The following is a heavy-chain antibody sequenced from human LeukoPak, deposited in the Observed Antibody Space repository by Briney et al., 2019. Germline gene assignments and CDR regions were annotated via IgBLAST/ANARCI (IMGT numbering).Heavy chain of an antibody. CDR2: INHSGYT. V-gene: IGHV4-34*01. CDR3: TRAVAGHPD. D-gene: IGHD6-19*01. Sequence: SETLSLTCTVSGVPFSNYYWSWVRQSPRQGLEWIGEINHSGYTNYNPSLKSRVTMSIDTSKSQFSLKLTSVTAADAGVYYCTRAVAGHPDWGQGTLATVSS. J-gene: IGHJ4*02. CDR1: GVPFSNYY.